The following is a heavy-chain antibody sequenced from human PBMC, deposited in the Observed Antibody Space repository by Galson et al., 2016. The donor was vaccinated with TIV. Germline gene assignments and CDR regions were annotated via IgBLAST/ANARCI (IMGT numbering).Heavy chain of an antibody. D-gene: IGHD3-16*01. CDR1: GYTFTSCD. V-gene: IGHV1-8*01. J-gene: IGHJ4*02. Sequence: SVKVSCKASGYTFTSCDINWVRQATGQGLEWMGWMNPNSGKTDYAQKFQGRVTMTRNTSISTAYMELSSLRSEDTAVYYCARWGWLPIWGQGTLVTVSS. CDR2: MNPNSGKT. CDR3: ARWGWLPI.